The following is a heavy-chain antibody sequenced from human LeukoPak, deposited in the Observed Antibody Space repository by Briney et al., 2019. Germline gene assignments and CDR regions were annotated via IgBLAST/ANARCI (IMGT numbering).Heavy chain of an antibody. D-gene: IGHD3-9*01. CDR3: AKDYYDILTGCFDS. J-gene: IGHJ4*02. CDR2: ISGSGSST. Sequence: GGPLSLSGEAPGLTSYNYAMSWVRQPPGKGLEWVSAISGSGSSTKYADSVKGRFTISRDNSKNTLYLQMNSLRAEDTALYYCAKDYYDILTGCFDSWGQGTLVAVSS. V-gene: IGHV3-23*01. CDR1: GLTSYNYA.